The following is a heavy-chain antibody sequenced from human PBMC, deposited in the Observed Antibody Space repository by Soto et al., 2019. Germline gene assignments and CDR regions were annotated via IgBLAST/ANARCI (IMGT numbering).Heavy chain of an antibody. Sequence: QVQLEQSGAEVKTLGSSVKVSCKASGDTFNRYAISWVRQAPGQGLEWMGGIIPIFGKATYAPQFQDRLTLNADESTSTTYMGLASLKSADTAVYFCARGAPFLEWFSFDHWGQGTLVTVSS. J-gene: IGHJ4*02. CDR1: GDTFNRYA. CDR3: ARGAPFLEWFSFDH. CDR2: IIPIFGKA. V-gene: IGHV1-69*12. D-gene: IGHD3-3*01.